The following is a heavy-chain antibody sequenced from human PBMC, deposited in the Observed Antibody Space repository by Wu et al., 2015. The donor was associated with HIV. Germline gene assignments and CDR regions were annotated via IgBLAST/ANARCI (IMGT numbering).Heavy chain of an antibody. CDR1: GYSFSDYH. CDR2: IIPHSGDT. D-gene: IGHD5-12*01. CDR3: ARNTDSVATSLYSLGV. V-gene: IGHV1-2*02. Sequence: QVRLVQSGAEVKKPGASVKVSCKASGYSFSDYHIHWVRQAPGQGLQWMGWIIPHSGDTNSAQKFQGRVTLTRDTSISTAYMELSSLRSEDTAVYYCARNTDSVATSLYSLGVWGQGTTVTVSS. J-gene: IGHJ6*02.